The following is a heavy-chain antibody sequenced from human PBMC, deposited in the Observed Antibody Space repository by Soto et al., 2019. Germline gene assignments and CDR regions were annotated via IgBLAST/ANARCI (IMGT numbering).Heavy chain of an antibody. CDR3: ARHVGGVRIAVEPFDY. V-gene: IGHV4-39*01. CDR2: IYYSGST. CDR1: GGSISSSSYY. D-gene: IGHD6-19*01. Sequence: QLQLQESGPGLVKPSETLSLTCTVSGGSISSSSYYWGWIRQPPGKGLEWIGSIYYSGSTYYNPSLKSRVTRSVDTSKNQFSLKLSSVTAADTAVYYCARHVGGVRIAVEPFDYWGQGTLVTVSS. J-gene: IGHJ4*02.